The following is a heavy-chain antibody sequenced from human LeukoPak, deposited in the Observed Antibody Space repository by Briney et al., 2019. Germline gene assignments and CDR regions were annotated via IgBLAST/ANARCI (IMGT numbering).Heavy chain of an antibody. Sequence: SETLSLTCTVSGGSISSGDYYWTWIRQPPGKGLEWFGYIHYSGSTTYNASLKSRVTILLDRSKNQFSLKLGSVTAADTAVYYCARVPGITVTGTLWGADYWGQGTLVTVSS. CDR3: ARVPGITVTGTLWGADY. J-gene: IGHJ4*02. CDR1: GGSISSGDYY. D-gene: IGHD6-19*01. V-gene: IGHV4-61*08. CDR2: IHYSGST.